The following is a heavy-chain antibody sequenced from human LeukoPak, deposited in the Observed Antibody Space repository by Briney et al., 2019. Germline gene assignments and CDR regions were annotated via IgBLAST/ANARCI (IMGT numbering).Heavy chain of an antibody. Sequence: GGSLRLSCAASGFTFSSYWMSWVRQAPGKGLEWVANIKQDGSEKYYVDSVKGRFTTSRDNAKNSLYLQMNSLRAEDTAVYYCAREASVLRYFDWLSAPRVFDYWGQGTLVTVSS. V-gene: IGHV3-7*01. CDR2: IKQDGSEK. CDR1: GFTFSSYW. D-gene: IGHD3-9*01. J-gene: IGHJ4*02. CDR3: AREASVLRYFDWLSAPRVFDY.